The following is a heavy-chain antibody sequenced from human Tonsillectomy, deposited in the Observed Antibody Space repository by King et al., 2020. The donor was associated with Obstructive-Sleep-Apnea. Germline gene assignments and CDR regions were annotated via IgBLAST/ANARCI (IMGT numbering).Heavy chain of an antibody. J-gene: IGHJ5*02. CDR3: ASGTPPAASGLLDP. V-gene: IGHV4-4*02. CDR2: VSLSGRT. Sequence: QLQESGPGLVKPSGTLSLSCTVSGGSIRSGKWWNWVRQSPVKGLEWIGEVSLSGRTNYSPPLKSRVDISIDISKTQFSLKVTSVTAADTAVYYCASGTPPAASGLLDPWGQGILVTVSS. CDR1: GGSIRSGKW. D-gene: IGHD2-2*01.